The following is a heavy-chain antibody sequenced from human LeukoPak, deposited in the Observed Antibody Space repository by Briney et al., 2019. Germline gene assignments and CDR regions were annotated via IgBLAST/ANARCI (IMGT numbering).Heavy chain of an antibody. Sequence: GRSLRRSCAASGFTFSSYGMHWVRQAPGKGLEWVAVIWYDGSNKYYADSVKGRFTIPRDNSKNTLYLQMNSLRAEDTAVYYCARGGKIAAAEDYFDYWGQGTLVTVSS. J-gene: IGHJ4*02. CDR3: ARGGKIAAAEDYFDY. V-gene: IGHV3-33*01. D-gene: IGHD6-13*01. CDR2: IWYDGSNK. CDR1: GFTFSSYG.